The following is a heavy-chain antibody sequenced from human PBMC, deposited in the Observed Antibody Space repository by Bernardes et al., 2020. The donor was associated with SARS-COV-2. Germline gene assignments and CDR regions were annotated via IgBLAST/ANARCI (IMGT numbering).Heavy chain of an antibody. Sequence: SETLSLTRIVSGDSISNHYWTWIRQSAGKGLEWIGRIHFSGSANYNPSLRSRVTMSVDTSKNQFSLELSSVTAADTALYYCARVHWPAVKCAFDIWGQGRVVTVSS. V-gene: IGHV4-4*07. J-gene: IGHJ3*02. CDR2: IHFSGSA. CDR1: GDSISNHY. D-gene: IGHD2-2*01. CDR3: ARVHWPAVKCAFDI.